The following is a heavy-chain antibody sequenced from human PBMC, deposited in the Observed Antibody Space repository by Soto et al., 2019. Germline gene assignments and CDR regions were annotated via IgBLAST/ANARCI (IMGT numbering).Heavy chain of an antibody. CDR1: GFTFSSYA. CDR2: ISGSGGST. J-gene: IGHJ4*02. CDR3: ARPHYYDSSGYYY. V-gene: IGHV3-23*01. D-gene: IGHD3-22*01. Sequence: HPGGSLRLSCAASGFTFSSYAMSWVRQAPGKGLEWVSAISGSGGSTYYADSVKGRFTISRDNSKNTLYLQMNSLRAEDTAVYYCARPHYYDSSGYYYWGQGTLVTVSS.